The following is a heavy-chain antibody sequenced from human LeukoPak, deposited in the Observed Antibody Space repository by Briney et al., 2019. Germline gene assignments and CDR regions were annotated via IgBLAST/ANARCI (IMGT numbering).Heavy chain of an antibody. CDR1: GGTFSSYA. D-gene: IGHD4-23*01. CDR3: ASLIDTVVTTYAFDI. CDR2: IIPIFGTA. V-gene: IGHV1-69*13. J-gene: IGHJ3*02. Sequence: ASVKVSCKASGGTFSSYAISWVRQAPGQGLEWMGGIIPIFGTANYAQKFQGRVTITADESTSTAYMELSSLRSEDTAVYYCASLIDTVVTTYAFDIWGQGTMVTVSS.